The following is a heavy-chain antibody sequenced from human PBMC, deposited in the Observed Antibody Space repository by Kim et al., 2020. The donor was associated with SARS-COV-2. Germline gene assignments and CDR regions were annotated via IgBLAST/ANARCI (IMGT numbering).Heavy chain of an antibody. CDR1: AFPFSTYG. CDR2: ISYDGSNY. CDR3: AKSSLYNGPQNWYFDL. D-gene: IGHD1-20*01. J-gene: IGHJ2*01. Sequence: GGSLRLSCAASAFPFSTYGMHWVRQAPGRGLEWVAFISYDGSNYNYADSVKGRVTISRDNSKSTLYLQMDSLRAEDTAVYYCAKSSLYNGPQNWYFDLWGRGTLVTVSS. V-gene: IGHV3-30*18.